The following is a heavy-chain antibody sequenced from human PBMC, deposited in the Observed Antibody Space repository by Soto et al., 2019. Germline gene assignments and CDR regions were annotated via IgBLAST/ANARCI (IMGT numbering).Heavy chain of an antibody. V-gene: IGHV1-3*01. CDR1: GYTFTSYS. CDR2: INAGNGNT. Sequence: ASVKVSCKASGYTFTSYSMHWVHQAPGQRLEWMGWINAGNGNTKYSQKFQGRVTITRDTSASTAYMELSSLRSEDTAVYYCARGYCSSTSCWEYNWFDPWGQGTLVTVSS. J-gene: IGHJ5*02. CDR3: ARGYCSSTSCWEYNWFDP. D-gene: IGHD2-2*01.